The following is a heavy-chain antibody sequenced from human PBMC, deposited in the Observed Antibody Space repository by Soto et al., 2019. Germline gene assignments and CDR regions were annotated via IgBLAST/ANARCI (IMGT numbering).Heavy chain of an antibody. V-gene: IGHV1-8*01. J-gene: IGHJ4*02. D-gene: IGHD2-21*02. CDR1: GYTFTSYD. Sequence: QVQLVQSGAEVKKPGASVKVSCKASGYTFTSYDINWVRQATGQGPEWMGWMNPNSGDTHYAQTFQGRVTMTRNTSIGTAYMELSSLRAEDTAMYYCARWYGGNSGDYWGQGTLVTVSS. CDR2: MNPNSGDT. CDR3: ARWYGGNSGDY.